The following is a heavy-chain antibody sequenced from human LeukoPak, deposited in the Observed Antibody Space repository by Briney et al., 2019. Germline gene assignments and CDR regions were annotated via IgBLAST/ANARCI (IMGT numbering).Heavy chain of an antibody. D-gene: IGHD3-9*01. CDR3: VKDPYNILTGYRYYFDC. CDR2: ISGSGGST. V-gene: IGHV3-23*01. J-gene: IGHJ4*02. CDR1: GFTFSSYA. Sequence: GGSLRLSCAASGFTFSSYAMSWVRQAPGKGLEWVSAISGSGGSTYYADSVKGRFTISRDNSKNTLYLQMNSLRAEDSALYYCVKDPYNILTGYRYYFDCWGQGTLVTVSS.